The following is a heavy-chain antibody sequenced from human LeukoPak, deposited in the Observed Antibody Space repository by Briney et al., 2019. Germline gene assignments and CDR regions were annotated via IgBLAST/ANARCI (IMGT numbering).Heavy chain of an antibody. V-gene: IGHV4-39*07. J-gene: IGHJ4*02. CDR3: AREGGYYDILTGYYRLYYFDY. Sequence: SETLSLTCTVSGGSISCSSYYWGWIRQPPGKGLEWIGSIYYSGSTYYNPSLKSRVTISVDTSKNQFSLKLSSVTAADTAVYYCAREGGYYDILTGYYRLYYFDYWGQGTLVTVSS. CDR2: IYYSGST. CDR1: GGSISCSSYY. D-gene: IGHD3-9*01.